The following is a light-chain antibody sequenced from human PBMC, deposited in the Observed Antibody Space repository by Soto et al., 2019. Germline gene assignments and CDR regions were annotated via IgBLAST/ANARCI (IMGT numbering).Light chain of an antibody. V-gene: IGLV1-44*01. CDR2: SNN. CDR3: AAWDDSLNGYV. CDR1: SSHIGSNT. J-gene: IGLJ1*01. Sequence: QSVLTQPPSASGAPGQRVTISFSGSSSHIGSNTVNWYQQLPGTAPKLLIYSNNQRPSGVPDRFSGSKSGTSASLAISGLQSEDEADYYCAAWDDSLNGYVFGTGTKVTVL.